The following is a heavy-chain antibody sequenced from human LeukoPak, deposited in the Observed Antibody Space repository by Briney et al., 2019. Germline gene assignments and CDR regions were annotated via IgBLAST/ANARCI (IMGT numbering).Heavy chain of an antibody. CDR1: GFTFSSYE. CDR2: ISSSGSTI. V-gene: IGHV3-48*03. D-gene: IGHD4-17*01. J-gene: IGHJ4*02. CDR3: ARDTTEDSGGY. Sequence: GGSLRLSCAASGFTFSSYEMNWVRQAPGKGLEWVSYISSSGSTIYYADSEKGRFTISRDNAKNSLYLQMNSLRAEDTAVYYCARDTTEDSGGYWGQGTLVTVSS.